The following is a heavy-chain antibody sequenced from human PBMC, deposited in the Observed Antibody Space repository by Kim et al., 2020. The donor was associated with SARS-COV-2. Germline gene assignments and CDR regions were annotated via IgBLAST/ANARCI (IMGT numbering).Heavy chain of an antibody. V-gene: IGHV4-39*01. D-gene: IGHD6-6*01. Sequence: SETLSLTCIVSGDSISSTNYYWGWISQPPGRGLEWIGTIYHSGSTYYNPSLKSRVTISVDTSKSHFSLRLKSVTVADTAIYYCARQSGIAARQVSDYWGQGTLVTVSS. CDR3: ARQSGIAARQVSDY. CDR2: IYHSGST. J-gene: IGHJ4*02. CDR1: GDSISSTNYY.